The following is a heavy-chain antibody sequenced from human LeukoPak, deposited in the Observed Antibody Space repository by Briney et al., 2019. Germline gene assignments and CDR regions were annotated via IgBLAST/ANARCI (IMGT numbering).Heavy chain of an antibody. Sequence: SVKVSRKASGGTFSSYAISWVRQAPGQGLEWMGGIIPIFGTANYAQKFQGRVTITADESTSTAYMELSSLRSEDTAVYYCARDHCSPGTCLGGHWGQGTLVTVSS. J-gene: IGHJ4*02. CDR3: ARDHCSPGTCLGGH. D-gene: IGHD2-15*01. CDR1: GGTFSSYA. CDR2: IIPIFGTA. V-gene: IGHV1-69*13.